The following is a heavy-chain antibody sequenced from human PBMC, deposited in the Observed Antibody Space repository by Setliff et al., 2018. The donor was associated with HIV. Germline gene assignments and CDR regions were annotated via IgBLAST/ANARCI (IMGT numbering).Heavy chain of an antibody. CDR3: AKAPGWLFLSHY. Sequence: GGSLRLSCAASGFVFSEHYMTWIRQAPGKGLEWISYISSSGSTIYYADSVKGRFTISRDNAKNSLYLQMNSLRAEDTAIYYCAKAPGWLFLSHYWGQGTLVTV. CDR1: GFVFSEHY. V-gene: IGHV3-11*01. CDR2: ISSSGSTI. D-gene: IGHD3-22*01. J-gene: IGHJ4*02.